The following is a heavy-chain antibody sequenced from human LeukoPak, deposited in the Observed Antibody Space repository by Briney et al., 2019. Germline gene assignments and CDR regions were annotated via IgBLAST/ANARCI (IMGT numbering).Heavy chain of an antibody. Sequence: GGSLRLSCAASGFNFRSYAMSWVRQAPGKGLEWVSTVTGGAVATYYADSVRGRHTISRDNSKNTLYLQMNSLRAEDTAVYYWSKGSPLKGYNSGWATNSFDFWGQGTLVTVSS. J-gene: IGHJ4*02. CDR2: VTGGAVAT. CDR1: GFNFRSYA. CDR3: SKGSPLKGYNSGWATNSFDF. V-gene: IGHV3-23*01. D-gene: IGHD6-19*01.